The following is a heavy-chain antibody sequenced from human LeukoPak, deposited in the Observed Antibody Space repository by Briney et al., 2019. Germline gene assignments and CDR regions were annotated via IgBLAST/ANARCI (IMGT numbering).Heavy chain of an antibody. J-gene: IGHJ4*02. V-gene: IGHV4-39*07. CDR3: ARGGYSSSSPDDGIDY. CDR1: GGSISSSSYY. CDR2: IYYSGST. Sequence: SETLSLTCTVSGGSISSSSYYWGWIRQPPGKGLEWIGSIYYSGSTCYNPSLKSRVTISVDTSKNQFSLKLSSVTAADTAVYYCARGGYSSSSPDDGIDYWGQGTLVTVSS. D-gene: IGHD6-6*01.